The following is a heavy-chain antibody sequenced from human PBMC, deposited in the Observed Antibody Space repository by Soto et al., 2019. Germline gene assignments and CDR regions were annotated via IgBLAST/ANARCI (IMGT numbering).Heavy chain of an antibody. CDR1: GFPFSRYW. Sequence: VQLVASGGDLVQPGGSLRLSCAASGFPFSRYWMHWVRQDPVKVLVWDSRIKSDGSDIRYADAVKGRFTISRDNGKNTLYLQMYSLRVEETAVYYCAESSTERGLGYLGQGTLVTVSS. CDR2: IKSDGSDI. D-gene: IGHD2-8*02. J-gene: IGHJ4*02. V-gene: IGHV3-74*01. CDR3: AESSTERGLGY.